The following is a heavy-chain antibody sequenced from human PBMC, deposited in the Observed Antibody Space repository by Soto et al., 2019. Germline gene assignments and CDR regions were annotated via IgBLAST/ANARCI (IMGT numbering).Heavy chain of an antibody. CDR2: ISPYTGKT. J-gene: IGHJ4*02. D-gene: IGHD3-10*01. CDR3: VRALDGSGSYYTDY. Sequence: ASVKVSCKGSGYIFVTYGLSWVRQAPGQGLEWMGWISPYTGKTNYAQKVQGRVTMTTDTSTSTAYMELRSLRSDDTAVYYCVRALDGSGSYYTDYWGRGTLVTVSS. CDR1: GYIFVTYG. V-gene: IGHV1-18*04.